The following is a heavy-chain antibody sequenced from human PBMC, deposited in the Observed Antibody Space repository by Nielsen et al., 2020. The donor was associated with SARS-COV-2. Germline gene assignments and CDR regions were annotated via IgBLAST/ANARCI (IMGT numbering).Heavy chain of an antibody. V-gene: IGHV3-21*04. D-gene: IGHD1-26*01. CDR2: ISSSSSYI. Sequence: GESLKISCAASGFTFSSYSMNWVRQAPGKGLEWVSSISSSSSYIYYADSVKGRLTISRDNAKNSLYLQMNSLRAEDTAVYYCARGGGSYDDYWGQGTLVTVSS. CDR3: ARGGGSYDDY. CDR1: GFTFSSYS. J-gene: IGHJ4*02.